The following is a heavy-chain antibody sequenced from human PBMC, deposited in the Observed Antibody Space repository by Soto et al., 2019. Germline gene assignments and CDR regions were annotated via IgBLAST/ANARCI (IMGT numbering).Heavy chain of an antibody. CDR1: GGTFSSYA. V-gene: IGHV1-69*13. Sequence: GASVKVSCKASGGTFSSYAISWVRQAPGQGLEWMGGIIPIFGTANYAQKFQGRVTITADESTSTAYMELSSLRSEDTAVYYCARYYYDSSGPYYGMDVWGQGTTVTVSS. J-gene: IGHJ6*02. CDR3: ARYYYDSSGPYYGMDV. CDR2: IIPIFGTA. D-gene: IGHD3-22*01.